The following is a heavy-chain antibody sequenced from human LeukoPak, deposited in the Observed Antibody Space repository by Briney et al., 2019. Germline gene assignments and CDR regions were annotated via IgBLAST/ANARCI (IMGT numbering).Heavy chain of an antibody. CDR2: ISSSSSTI. CDR3: AKDSPAVAGIDY. Sequence: GGSLRLSCAPSGFTLSSYSMIWVRQAPGKGLAWVSYISSSSSTIYYADSVEGRFTISRDNSKNTLYLQMSSLKTEDTALYYCAKDSPAVAGIDYWAQGTLVTVSS. V-gene: IGHV3-48*01. J-gene: IGHJ4*02. CDR1: GFTLSSYS. D-gene: IGHD6-19*01.